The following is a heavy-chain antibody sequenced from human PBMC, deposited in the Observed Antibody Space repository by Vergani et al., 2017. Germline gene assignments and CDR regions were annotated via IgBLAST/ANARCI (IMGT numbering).Heavy chain of an antibody. CDR3: ARDLLTGTTVGNWFDP. CDR1: GFTFDDYG. CDR2: INWNGGST. J-gene: IGHJ5*02. V-gene: IGHV3-20*01. Sequence: EVQLVESGGGVVRPGGSLRLSCAASGFTFDDYGMSWVRQAPGKGREGVSGINWNGGSTVYADSVKGRCTISRDNAKNSLSLQMNSLRAADTALYHWARDLLTGTTVGNWFDPWGQGTLVTVSS. D-gene: IGHD1-7*01.